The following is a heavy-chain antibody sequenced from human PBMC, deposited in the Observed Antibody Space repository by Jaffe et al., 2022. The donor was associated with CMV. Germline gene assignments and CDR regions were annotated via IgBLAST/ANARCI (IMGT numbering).Heavy chain of an antibody. Sequence: QVQLVQSGAEVKKPGASVKVSCKASGYTFTSYAMHWVRQAPGQRLEWMGWINAGNGNTKYSQKFQGRVTITRDTSASTAYMELSSLRSEDTAVYYCAREGIVGATGEFDYWGQGTLVTVSS. V-gene: IGHV1-3*01. CDR3: AREGIVGATGEFDY. CDR1: GYTFTSYA. CDR2: INAGNGNT. D-gene: IGHD1-26*01. J-gene: IGHJ4*02.